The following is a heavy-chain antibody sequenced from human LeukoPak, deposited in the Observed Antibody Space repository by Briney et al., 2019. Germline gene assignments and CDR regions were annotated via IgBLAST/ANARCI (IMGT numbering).Heavy chain of an antibody. D-gene: IGHD4-17*01. Sequence: GRSLRLSCAASGFTFSSYGMHWVRQAPGKGLEWVAVIWYDGSNKYYADSVKGRFTIPRDNSKNTLYLQMNSLRAEDTAVYYCASGVADYGDYVWYYFDYWGQGTLVTVSS. J-gene: IGHJ4*02. CDR3: ASGVADYGDYVWYYFDY. CDR2: IWYDGSNK. V-gene: IGHV3-33*01. CDR1: GFTFSSYG.